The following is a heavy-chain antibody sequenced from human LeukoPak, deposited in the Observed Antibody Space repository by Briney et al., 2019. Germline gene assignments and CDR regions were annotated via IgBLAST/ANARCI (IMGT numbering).Heavy chain of an antibody. V-gene: IGHV4-4*07. J-gene: IGHJ6*03. CDR3: AREAYCSSTSCYGGRGYYYYYMDV. CDR2: IYTSGST. CDR1: GGSISSYY. Sequence: SETLSLTCSVPGGSISSYYWSWIRQPAGKGLEWIGRIYTSGSTNYNPSLKSRVTMSVDTSKNQFSLKLSAVTAADTAVYYCAREAYCSSTSCYGGRGYYYYYMDVWGKGTTVTVSS. D-gene: IGHD2-2*01.